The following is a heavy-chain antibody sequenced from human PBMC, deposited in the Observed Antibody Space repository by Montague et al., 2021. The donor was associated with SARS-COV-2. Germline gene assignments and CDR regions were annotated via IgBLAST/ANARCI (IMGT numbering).Heavy chain of an antibody. J-gene: IGHJ3*02. D-gene: IGHD3-22*01. CDR2: ITASSIYI. CDR1: GFTFSTYT. Sequence: SLRLSCAASGFTFSTYTMNWVRQAPGQGLEWVSSITASSIYIYYADSVKGRFTISRDNAKNSLYLQMNSLRAEDTAVYYCTRDAVTMIIDAFNIWGQGTKVTVSS. CDR3: TRDAVTMIIDAFNI. V-gene: IGHV3-21*01.